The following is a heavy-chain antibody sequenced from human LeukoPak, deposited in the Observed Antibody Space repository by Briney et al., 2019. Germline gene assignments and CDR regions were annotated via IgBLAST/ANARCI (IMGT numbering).Heavy chain of an antibody. Sequence: PGASLRLSCAASGFTFSSYSMNWVRQAPGKGLEWVSYISSSSSTIYYADSVKGRFTISRDNAKNSLYLQMNSLRAEDTAVYYCAREYSGYDYAPYYFDYWGQGTLVTVSS. J-gene: IGHJ4*02. V-gene: IGHV3-48*04. CDR1: GFTFSSYS. CDR3: AREYSGYDYAPYYFDY. D-gene: IGHD5-12*01. CDR2: ISSSSSTI.